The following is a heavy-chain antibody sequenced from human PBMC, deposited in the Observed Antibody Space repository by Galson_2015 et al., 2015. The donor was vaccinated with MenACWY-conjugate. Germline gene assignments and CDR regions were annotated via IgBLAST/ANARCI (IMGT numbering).Heavy chain of an antibody. CDR3: ARDTRGHFDY. V-gene: IGHV3-7*03. J-gene: IGHJ4*02. CDR1: GFTFSSYW. Sequence: SLRLSCAVSGFTFSSYWMSWVRQAPGKGLEWVANIKQDGREKNYVDSVKGRFTISRDNAGNSVYLQMDSLRVEDTAVNYCARDTRGHFDYWGQGTLVTFSS. CDR2: IKQDGREK.